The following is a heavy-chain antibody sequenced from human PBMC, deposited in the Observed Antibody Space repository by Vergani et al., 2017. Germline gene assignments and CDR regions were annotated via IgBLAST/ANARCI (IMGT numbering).Heavy chain of an antibody. Sequence: QVQLVQSGAEVKKPGSSVKVSCQASGGTFSSYAISWVRQAPGQGLEWMGGIIPIFGTANYAQKFQGRVTITADESTSTAYMELSRRRSEDTALYYCACTIFYYYYYMDVWGKGTTVTVSS. J-gene: IGHJ6*03. V-gene: IGHV1-69*01. D-gene: IGHD3-9*01. CDR3: ACTIFYYYYYMDV. CDR2: IIPIFGTA. CDR1: GGTFSSYA.